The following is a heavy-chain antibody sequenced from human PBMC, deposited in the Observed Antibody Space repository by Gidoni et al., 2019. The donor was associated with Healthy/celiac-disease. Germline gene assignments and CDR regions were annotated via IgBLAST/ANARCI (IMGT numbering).Heavy chain of an antibody. CDR2: IYYSGST. Sequence: DGLEWIGSIYYSGSTYYNPSLKSRVTISVDTSKNQFSLKLSSVTAADTAVYYCARHGRGYFDWSYFDYWGQGTLVTVSS. J-gene: IGHJ4*02. V-gene: IGHV4-39*01. D-gene: IGHD3-9*01. CDR3: ARHGRGYFDWSYFDY.